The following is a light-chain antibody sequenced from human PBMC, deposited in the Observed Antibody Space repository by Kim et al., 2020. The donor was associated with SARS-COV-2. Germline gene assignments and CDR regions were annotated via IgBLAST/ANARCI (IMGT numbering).Light chain of an antibody. CDR1: QNIGSW. Sequence: ASVGDRVTITYRASQNIGSWLAWYQQRPGKAPTLLVSDASTLKSGVPSRFSGSGSGTEFTLTISSLQPDDFATYFCQHYDSYSWTFGQGTKVEIK. V-gene: IGKV1-5*01. CDR3: QHYDSYSWT. J-gene: IGKJ1*01. CDR2: DAS.